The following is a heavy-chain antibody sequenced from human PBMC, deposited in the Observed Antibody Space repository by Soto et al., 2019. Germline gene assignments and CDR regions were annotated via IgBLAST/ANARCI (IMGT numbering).Heavy chain of an antibody. V-gene: IGHV1-3*01. CDR2: INAGNGNT. J-gene: IGHJ4*02. Sequence: QVQLVQSGAEVKKPGASVKVSCKASGYTFTSYAMHWVGQAPGQRLEWMGWINAGNGNTKYSQKFQGRVTITRDTSASTAYMELSSLRSEDTAVYYCARTVVVVTSFDYWGRGTLVTVSS. CDR1: GYTFTSYA. D-gene: IGHD3-22*01. CDR3: ARTVVVVTSFDY.